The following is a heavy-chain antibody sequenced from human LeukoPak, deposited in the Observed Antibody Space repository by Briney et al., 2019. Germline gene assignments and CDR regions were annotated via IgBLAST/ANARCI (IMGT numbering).Heavy chain of an antibody. Sequence: GGSLRLSCAASGFTFSSYAMSWVRQAPGKGLEWASAISGSGGSTYYADSVKGRFTISRDNSKNTLYLQMNSLRAEDTAVYYCAKDYSYGYGDYVTWFDPWGQGTLVTVSS. J-gene: IGHJ5*02. CDR2: ISGSGGST. V-gene: IGHV3-23*01. D-gene: IGHD4-17*01. CDR1: GFTFSSYA. CDR3: AKDYSYGYGDYVTWFDP.